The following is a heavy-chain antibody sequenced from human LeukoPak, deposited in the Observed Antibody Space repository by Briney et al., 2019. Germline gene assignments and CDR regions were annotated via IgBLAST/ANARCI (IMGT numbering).Heavy chain of an antibody. J-gene: IGHJ4*02. CDR3: ASYRDGYNFLDY. CDR1: GFTFSSYG. V-gene: IGHV3-33*01. D-gene: IGHD5-24*01. Sequence: GGSLRLSCAASGFTFSSYGMHWVRQAPGKGLEWVAVIWYDGSNKYYADSVKGRFTISRDNSKNTLYLQMNSLRAEDTAVYYCASYRDGYNFLDYWGQGTLVTVSS. CDR2: IWYDGSNK.